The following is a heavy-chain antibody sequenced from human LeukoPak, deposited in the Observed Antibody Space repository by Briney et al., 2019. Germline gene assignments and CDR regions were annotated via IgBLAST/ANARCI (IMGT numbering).Heavy chain of an antibody. CDR3: ARDGYSYAYYFDY. CDR1: GFTFSSYS. CDR2: ISSSSSYI. D-gene: IGHD5-18*01. Sequence: PGGSLRLSCAASGFTFSSYSMNWVRQAPGKGLEWVSSISSSSSYIYYADSVKGRFTISRDNAKNSLYLQMNSLRAEDTAVYYCARDGYSYAYYFDYWGQGTLVTVSS. V-gene: IGHV3-21*01. J-gene: IGHJ4*02.